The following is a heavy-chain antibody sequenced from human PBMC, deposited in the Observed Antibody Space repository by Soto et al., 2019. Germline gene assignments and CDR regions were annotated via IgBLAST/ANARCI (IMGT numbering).Heavy chain of an antibody. V-gene: IGHV3-23*01. Sequence: EVQLLESGGGLVQPGGSLRLYCAASGFTFSSYAMSWVRQAPGKGLEWVSAISGSGGSTYYADSVKGRFTISRDNSKNTLYLQMNSLRADDTAVYYCAKVVVVVAAAEYFQHWGQGTLVTVSS. D-gene: IGHD2-15*01. CDR3: AKVVVVVAAAEYFQH. J-gene: IGHJ1*01. CDR1: GFTFSSYA. CDR2: ISGSGGST.